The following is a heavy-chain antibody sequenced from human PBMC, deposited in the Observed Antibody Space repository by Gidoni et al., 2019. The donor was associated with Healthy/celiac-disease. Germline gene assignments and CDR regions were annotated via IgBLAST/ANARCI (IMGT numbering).Heavy chain of an antibody. Sequence: QVQLVESGGGLVKPGGSLRLSCAASGFTFSDYYMSWIRQAPGKGLEWVSYSSSSGSTIYYADSVKGRFTISRDNAKNSLYLQMNSLRAEDTAVYYCASPPPFEYGSSGYYYPEGDYWGQGTLVTVSS. J-gene: IGHJ4*02. V-gene: IGHV3-11*01. CDR2: SSSSGSTI. CDR3: ASPPPFEYGSSGYYYPEGDY. CDR1: GFTFSDYY. D-gene: IGHD3-22*01.